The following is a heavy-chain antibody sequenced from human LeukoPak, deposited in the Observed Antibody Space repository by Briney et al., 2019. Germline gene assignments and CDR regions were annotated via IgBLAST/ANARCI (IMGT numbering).Heavy chain of an antibody. CDR2: ISSSSSTT. CDR1: GFTFSSYN. Sequence: PGGSLRLSCAASGFTFSSYNINWVRQAPGKGLEWISYISSSSSTTYHAGSVKGRFTISRDNAYNSLYPQMNSLRDEDTAVYYCARGRSGTGYQFDYWGQGTLVTVSS. CDR3: ARGRSGTGYQFDY. D-gene: IGHD1-1*01. J-gene: IGHJ4*02. V-gene: IGHV3-48*02.